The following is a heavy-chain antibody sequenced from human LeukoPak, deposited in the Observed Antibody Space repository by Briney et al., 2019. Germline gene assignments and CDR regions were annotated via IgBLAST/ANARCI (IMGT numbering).Heavy chain of an antibody. CDR3: ARGGANIVGATTDFDY. D-gene: IGHD1-26*01. CDR1: GYTFTSYA. V-gene: IGHV7-4-1*02. J-gene: IGHJ4*02. CDR2: INTNTGNP. Sequence: ASVKVSCNASGYTFTSYAMNWVRQAPGQGLEWMGWINTNTGNPTYAQGFTGRFVFPLDTSVSTAYLQISSLKAEDTAVYYCARGGANIVGATTDFDYWGQGTLVTVSS.